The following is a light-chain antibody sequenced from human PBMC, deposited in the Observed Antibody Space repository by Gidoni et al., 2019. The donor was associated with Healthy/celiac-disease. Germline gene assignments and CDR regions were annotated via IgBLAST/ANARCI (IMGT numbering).Light chain of an antibody. V-gene: IGKV4-1*01. CDR3: QQYYSTPRT. J-gene: IGKJ1*01. CDR1: QSVLYSSNNKNY. Sequence: DIVLTQSPDSLALSLGERATIHCKSSQSVLYSSNNKNYLAWYQQKPGQPPKLLIYWASTRESGVPDRFSGSGSGTDFTLNISSLQAEDEAVYYCQQYYSTPRTFGQGTKVEIK. CDR2: WAS.